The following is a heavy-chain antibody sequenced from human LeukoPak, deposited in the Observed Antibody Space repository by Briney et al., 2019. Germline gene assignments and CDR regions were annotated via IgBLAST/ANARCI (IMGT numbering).Heavy chain of an antibody. CDR3: ARQGQISAFDI. V-gene: IGHV4-39*07. Sequence: PSETLSLTCTVSGGSISSSSYYWDWIRQPPGKGLEWIGSIYYSGGTYYNPSLKSRVTISADRSKNQFSLKMTSVTAADTAVYYCARQGQISAFDIWGQGNLVIVSS. D-gene: IGHD2-15*01. CDR2: IYYSGGT. J-gene: IGHJ4*02. CDR1: GGSISSSSYY.